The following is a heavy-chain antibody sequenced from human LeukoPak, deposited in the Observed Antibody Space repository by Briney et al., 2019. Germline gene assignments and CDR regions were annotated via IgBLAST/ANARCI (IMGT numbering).Heavy chain of an antibody. CDR3: ARTLSSVGVVAATRAVDI. CDR2: IYTSGST. V-gene: IGHV4-61*02. CDR1: GGSISSGSYY. J-gene: IGHJ3*02. D-gene: IGHD2-15*01. Sequence: SETLSLTCTVSGGSISSGSYYWSWIRQPAGKGLEWIGRIYTSGSTNYNPSLKSRVTISVDTSKNQFSLKLSSVTAADTAVYYCARTLSSVGVVAATRAVDIWGQGTMVTVSS.